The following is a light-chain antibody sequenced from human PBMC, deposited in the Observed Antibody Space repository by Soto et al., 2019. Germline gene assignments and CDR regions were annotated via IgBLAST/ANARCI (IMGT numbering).Light chain of an antibody. CDR2: DVS. J-gene: IGLJ2*01. CDR1: SSDVGGYNY. CDR3: SSYTPGGSLV. V-gene: IGLV2-14*01. Sequence: QSALTQPASVSGSPGQSITISCTGTSSDVGGYNYVSWYQQHPGKAPKLMIYDVSNRHSGVSNRFSGSKSGNTASLTISGLQAEDEADYYCSSYTPGGSLVFGGGTKVTVL.